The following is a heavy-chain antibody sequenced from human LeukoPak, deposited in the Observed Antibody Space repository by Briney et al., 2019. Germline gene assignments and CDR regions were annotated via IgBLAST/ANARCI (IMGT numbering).Heavy chain of an antibody. Sequence: QPGGSLRLSCAASGFTFSSYAMHWVRQAPGKGLEWVAVISYDGSNKYYADSVKGRFTISRDNSKNTLYLQMNSLRAEDTAVYYCARDGVDIVVVPAARYYYYMDVWGKGTRVTVSS. CDR1: GFTFSSYA. D-gene: IGHD2-2*01. J-gene: IGHJ6*03. CDR3: ARDGVDIVVVPAARYYYYMDV. V-gene: IGHV3-30*01. CDR2: ISYDGSNK.